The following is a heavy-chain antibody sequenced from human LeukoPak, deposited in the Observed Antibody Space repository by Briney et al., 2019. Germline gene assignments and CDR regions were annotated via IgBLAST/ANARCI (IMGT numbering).Heavy chain of an antibody. V-gene: IGHV4-59*08. CDR1: GGSISSYY. D-gene: IGHD3-22*01. CDR3: ARQYDSSGYYPVVSYFDY. J-gene: IGHJ4*02. Sequence: SETLSLTCTVSGGSISSYYWSWIRQPPGKGLEWIGYIYYSGSTNYNPSLKSRVTISVDTSKNQFSLKLSSVTAADTAVYYCARQYDSSGYYPVVSYFDYWGQGTLVTVSS. CDR2: IYYSGST.